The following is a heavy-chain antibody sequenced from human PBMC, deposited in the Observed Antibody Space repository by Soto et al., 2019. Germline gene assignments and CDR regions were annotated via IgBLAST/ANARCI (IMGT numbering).Heavy chain of an antibody. J-gene: IGHJ6*02. CDR1: GYIFVNYG. Sequence: QVQLVQSGDEVKKPGASVKVSCKASGYIFVNYGIAWVRQAPGQGLEWMGWISPYTGNTHSATKVQGRTTMTTDTSTSTAYMALGSLTSDDTAVYYCVMVDNYVTPTPQDVWGQGTTVTVSS. CDR3: VMVDNYVTPTPQDV. D-gene: IGHD3-16*01. V-gene: IGHV1-18*01. CDR2: ISPYTGNT.